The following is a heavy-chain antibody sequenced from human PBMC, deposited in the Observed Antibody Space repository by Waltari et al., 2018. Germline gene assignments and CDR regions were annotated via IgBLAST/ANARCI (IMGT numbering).Heavy chain of an antibody. CDR1: GFTFLDYG. V-gene: IGHV3-49*04. CDR2: IRNRVYGGTT. Sequence: LIESGGGLVQPGRSLRLSCRVSGFTFLDYGMSWVRQAPGKGLEWVGFIRNRVYGGTTEYAASVRGRFSISRDDSKGIVYLQMNSLKTEDTAVYYCTRDLASTYGDALDYWGQGVLVTVSS. J-gene: IGHJ4*02. CDR3: TRDLASTYGDALDY. D-gene: IGHD4-17*01.